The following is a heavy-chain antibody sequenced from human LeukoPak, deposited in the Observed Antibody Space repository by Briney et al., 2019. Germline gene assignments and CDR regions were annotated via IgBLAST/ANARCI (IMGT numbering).Heavy chain of an antibody. V-gene: IGHV4-61*02. CDR2: IYTSGST. CDR3: ARAPGGYLDY. D-gene: IGHD3-16*01. CDR1: GGSISSGSYC. J-gene: IGHJ4*02. Sequence: TSETLSLTCTVSGGSISSGSYCGSWIRQPAGKGLEWIGRIYTSGSTNYNPSLKSRVTISVDTSKNQFSLKLSSVTAADTAVYYCARAPGGYLDYWGQGTLVTVSS.